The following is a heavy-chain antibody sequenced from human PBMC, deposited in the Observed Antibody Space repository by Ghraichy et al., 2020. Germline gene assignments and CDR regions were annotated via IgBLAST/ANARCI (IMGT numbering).Heavy chain of an antibody. CDR1: GFTFSSYW. Sequence: GGSLRLSCAASGFTFSSYWMHWVRQAPGKGLVWVSRINSDGSSTSYADSVKGRFTISRDNAKNTLYLQMNSLRAEDTAVYYCARYSNYEGGWFDPWGQGTLVTVSS. D-gene: IGHD4-11*01. J-gene: IGHJ5*02. CDR2: INSDGSST. V-gene: IGHV3-74*01. CDR3: ARYSNYEGGWFDP.